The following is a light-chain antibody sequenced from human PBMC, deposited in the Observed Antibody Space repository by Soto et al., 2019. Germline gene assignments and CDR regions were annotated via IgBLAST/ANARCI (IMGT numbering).Light chain of an antibody. V-gene: IGKV3-15*01. CDR2: GAS. J-gene: IGKJ2*01. CDR1: QSISSN. Sequence: EIVMTQSPATLSVSPGERATLSCRASQSISSNLAWYQQKPGQAPRLLIYGASTRATGVPARFSGSGSGTXXXXXXXXXXXXXXAVYYCQQYLNWVTFGQGTKLEIK. CDR3: QQYLNWVT.